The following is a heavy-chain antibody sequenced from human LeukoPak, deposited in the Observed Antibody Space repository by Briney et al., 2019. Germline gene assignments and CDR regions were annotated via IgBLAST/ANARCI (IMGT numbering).Heavy chain of an antibody. CDR1: GYTFTSYD. J-gene: IGHJ5*02. CDR2: MNPNSGNT. D-gene: IGHD5-12*01. Sequence: ASVKVSCKASGYTFTSYDINWVRQATGQGLEWMGWMNPNSGNTGYAQKFQGRVTMTTDTSTSTAYMGLRSLGSDDTAVYYCARGEGYLGYDLYWFDPWGQGTLVTVSS. CDR3: ARGEGYLGYDLYWFDP. V-gene: IGHV1-8*01.